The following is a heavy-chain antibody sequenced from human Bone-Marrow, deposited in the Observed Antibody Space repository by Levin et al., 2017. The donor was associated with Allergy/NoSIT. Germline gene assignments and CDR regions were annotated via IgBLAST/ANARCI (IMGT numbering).Heavy chain of an antibody. D-gene: IGHD3-10*01. CDR1: GGSISSGDYY. V-gene: IGHV4-30-4*01. CDR3: ARAVPDGSGSYYENYYYYMDV. J-gene: IGHJ6*03. CDR2: IYYSGST. Sequence: PSETLSLTCTVSGGSISSGDYYWSWIRQPPGKGLEWIGYIYYSGSTYYNPSLKSRVTISVDTSKNQFSLKLSSVTAADTAVYYCARAVPDGSGSYYENYYYYMDVWGKGTTVTVSS.